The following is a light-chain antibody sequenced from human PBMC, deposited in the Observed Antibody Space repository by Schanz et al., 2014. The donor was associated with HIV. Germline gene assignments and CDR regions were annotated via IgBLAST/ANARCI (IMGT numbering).Light chain of an antibody. CDR2: EDN. CDR1: SGSIASNY. V-gene: IGLV6-57*04. CDR3: QSSDSFNPKV. J-gene: IGLJ3*02. Sequence: NFMLTQPHSVSESPGKTVTISCTRSSGSIASNYVQWYQQRPGSAPTTVIYEDNQRPSGVPDRFSGSIDSSSNSASLTISGLKTEDEADYYCQSSDSFNPKVFGGGTKLTVL.